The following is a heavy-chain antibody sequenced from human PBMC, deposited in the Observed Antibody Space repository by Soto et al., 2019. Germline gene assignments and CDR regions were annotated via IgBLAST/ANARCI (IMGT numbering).Heavy chain of an antibody. CDR3: ARDPSWQQLARTYYFDY. Sequence: QSQTLSLTCAISGDSVSSNSAAWHWIRQSPSRGLEWLGRTYYRSKWYNDYAVSVKSRITINPDTSKNQFSLQLNSVTPEDTAVYYCARDPSWQQLARTYYFDYWGQGTLVTVSS. V-gene: IGHV6-1*01. CDR2: TYYRSKWYN. D-gene: IGHD6-13*01. CDR1: GDSVSSNSAA. J-gene: IGHJ4*02.